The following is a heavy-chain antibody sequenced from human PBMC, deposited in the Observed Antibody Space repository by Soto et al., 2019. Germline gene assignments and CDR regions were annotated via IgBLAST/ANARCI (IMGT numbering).Heavy chain of an antibody. Sequence: QLQLQESGPGLVKPSETLSLTCTVSGGSISSTSYYWGWVRQPPGKGLEWIGSIYYSGSTYHNPSPKSRVTISVDTSKNQFSLRLSSVTAADTAVYYCARVQLSGSYYYYGMDVWGQGTTVTVSS. D-gene: IGHD1-26*01. J-gene: IGHJ6*02. V-gene: IGHV4-39*01. CDR3: ARVQLSGSYYYYGMDV. CDR2: IYYSGST. CDR1: GGSISSTSYY.